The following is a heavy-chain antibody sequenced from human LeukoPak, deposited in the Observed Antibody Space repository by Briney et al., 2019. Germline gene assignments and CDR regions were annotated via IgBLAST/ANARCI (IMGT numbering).Heavy chain of an antibody. J-gene: IGHJ6*02. Sequence: GGSLRLSCAASGFTFNNYAMNWVRRAPGKGLEWVSDISGSGDTTYYADSVKGRFTISRDNSKNTVYLQMNSLRAEDTAVYYCAKTGDSSSYFYGMDVWGQGTAVTVSS. CDR2: ISGSGDTT. CDR3: AKTGDSSSYFYGMDV. D-gene: IGHD6-6*01. V-gene: IGHV3-23*01. CDR1: GFTFNNYA.